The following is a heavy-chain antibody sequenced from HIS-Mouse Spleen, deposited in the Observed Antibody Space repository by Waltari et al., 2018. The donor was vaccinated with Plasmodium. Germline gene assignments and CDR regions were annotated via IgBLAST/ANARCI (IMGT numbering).Heavy chain of an antibody. J-gene: IGHJ4*02. Sequence: QVQLQESGPGLVKPSETLSLTCTVSGGSISSYYWSWIRQPPGKGLEWIWYIYYSGSTNYNPSLKVRVTISVATSKNQFSLKLSSVTAADTAVYYCARLRYSYGYFDYWGQGTLVTVSS. D-gene: IGHD5-18*01. V-gene: IGHV4-59*08. CDR1: GGSISSYY. CDR3: ARLRYSYGYFDY. CDR2: IYYSGST.